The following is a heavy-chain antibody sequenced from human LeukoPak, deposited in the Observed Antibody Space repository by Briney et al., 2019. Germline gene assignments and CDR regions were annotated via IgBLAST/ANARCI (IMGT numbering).Heavy chain of an antibody. CDR1: GGSFSGYY. CDR3: ARGLRITMVRGVISWFDP. Sequence: SETLSLTCAVYGGSFSGYYWSWIRQPPGKGLEWIEEINHSGSTNYNPSLKSRVTISVDTSKNQFSLKLSSVTAADTAVYYCARGLRITMVRGVISWFDPWGQGTLVTVSS. J-gene: IGHJ5*02. V-gene: IGHV4-34*01. D-gene: IGHD3-10*01. CDR2: INHSGST.